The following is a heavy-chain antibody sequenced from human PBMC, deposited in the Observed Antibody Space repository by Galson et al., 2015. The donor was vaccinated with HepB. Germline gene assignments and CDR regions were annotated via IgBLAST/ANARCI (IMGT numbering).Heavy chain of an antibody. V-gene: IGHV4-34*01. CDR1: GGSFSGYY. Sequence: TLSLTCAVYGGSFSGYYWSWIRQPPGKGLEWIGEINHSGSTNYNPSLKSRVTISVDTSKNQFSLKLSSVTAADTAVYYCARGGITGTTSWSYWGQGTLVTVSS. CDR2: INHSGST. CDR3: ARGGITGTTSWSY. D-gene: IGHD1-7*01. J-gene: IGHJ4*02.